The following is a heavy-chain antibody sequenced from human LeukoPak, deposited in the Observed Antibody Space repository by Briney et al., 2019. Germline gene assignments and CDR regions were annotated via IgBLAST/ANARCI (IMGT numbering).Heavy chain of an antibody. CDR2: ISRISAYI. CDR1: GFTLSSYS. J-gene: IGHJ4*02. Sequence: GGSLRLSCAASGFTLSSYSMNWVRQAPGKGLEWVSFISRISAYIYYADSVKGRFTISRDNAKNSLYLQMNSLRAEDTAVYYCARVGIYGDYGRYFDYWGQGTLVTVSS. CDR3: ARVGIYGDYGRYFDY. D-gene: IGHD4-17*01. V-gene: IGHV3-21*01.